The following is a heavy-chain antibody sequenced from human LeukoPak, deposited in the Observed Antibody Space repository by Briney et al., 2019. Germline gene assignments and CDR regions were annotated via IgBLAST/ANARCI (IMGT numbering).Heavy chain of an antibody. Sequence: PSETLSLTCTVSGYSISSGYYWGWIRQPPGKGLEWIGSIYHSGSTYYNPSLKSRVTMSVDTSKKQFSLNLSSVTAADTAVYYCARAPGTTFDYWGHGNMVTVSS. J-gene: IGHJ4*01. CDR3: ARAPGTTFDY. V-gene: IGHV4-38-2*02. D-gene: IGHD4-17*01. CDR2: IYHSGST. CDR1: GYSISSGYY.